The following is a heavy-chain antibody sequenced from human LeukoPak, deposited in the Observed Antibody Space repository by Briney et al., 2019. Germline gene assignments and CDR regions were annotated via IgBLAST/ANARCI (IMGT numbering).Heavy chain of an antibody. CDR2: ISSSSSYI. CDR3: ARASAVLMVYST. V-gene: IGHV3-21*01. D-gene: IGHD2-8*01. J-gene: IGHJ5*02. CDR1: GFTFSSYS. Sequence: GGSLRLSCAASGFTFSSYSMNWVRQAPGKGLEWVSSISSSSSYIYYADSVKGRFTISRDNAKNSLYLQMNSLRAEDTAVYYCARASAVLMVYSTWGQGTLVTVSS.